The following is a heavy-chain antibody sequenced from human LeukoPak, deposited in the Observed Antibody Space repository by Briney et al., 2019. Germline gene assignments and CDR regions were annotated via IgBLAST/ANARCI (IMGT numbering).Heavy chain of an antibody. V-gene: IGHV3-66*01. Sequence: PGGSLRLSCATSGFTFSNYAMSWVRQAPGKGLEWVSVIYSGGSTYYADSVKGRFTISRDNSKNTLYLQMNSLRAEDTAVYYCATTPRWYWGQGTLVTVSS. D-gene: IGHD2-15*01. CDR2: IYSGGST. CDR3: ATTPRWY. J-gene: IGHJ4*02. CDR1: GFTFSNYA.